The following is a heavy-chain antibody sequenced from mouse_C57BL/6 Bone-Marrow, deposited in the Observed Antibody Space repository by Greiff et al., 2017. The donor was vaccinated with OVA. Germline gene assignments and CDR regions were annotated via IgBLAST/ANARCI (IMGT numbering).Heavy chain of an antibody. V-gene: IGHV1-81*01. CDR2: IYPRSGNT. Sequence: QVQLQQSGAELARPGASVKLSCKASGYTFTSYGISWVKQRTGQGLEWIGEIYPRSGNTYYNEKFKGKATLPADKSSSTAYMELRSLTSEDSAVYVCAGEVPYYRNYRWYFDVWGTGTTVTVSS. J-gene: IGHJ1*03. CDR3: AGEVPYYRNYRWYFDV. D-gene: IGHD2-5*01. CDR1: GYTFTSYG.